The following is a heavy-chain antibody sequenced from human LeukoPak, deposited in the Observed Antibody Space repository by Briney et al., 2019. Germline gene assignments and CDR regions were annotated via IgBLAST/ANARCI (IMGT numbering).Heavy chain of an antibody. V-gene: IGHV4-59*08. CDR3: ARHPPSIVVPAARFDY. J-gene: IGHJ4*02. CDR2: IYYRGST. CDR1: GGSISSYY. Sequence: PSETLSLTCTVSGGSISSYYWSCIRQPPGKGLEWIGYIYYRGSTTYNPTLKSRVTISVDTSKNQFSLKLSSVTAADTAVYYCARHPPSIVVPAARFDYWGQGTLVTVSS. D-gene: IGHD2-2*01.